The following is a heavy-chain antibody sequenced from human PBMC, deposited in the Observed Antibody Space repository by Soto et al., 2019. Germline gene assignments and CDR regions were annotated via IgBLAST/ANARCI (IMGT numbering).Heavy chain of an antibody. J-gene: IGHJ3*02. CDR3: ARGYCSGGSCYKLVDAFDI. V-gene: IGHV3-11*01. Sequence: PGGSLRLSCAASGFTFSSYGMSWVRQAPGKGLEWVSCISSRGSTTYYADSVKGRFTISRDNAKNSLYLQMNSLRAEDTAVYYCARGYCSGGSCYKLVDAFDIWGQGTMVTVSS. D-gene: IGHD2-15*01. CDR2: ISSRGSTT. CDR1: GFTFSSYG.